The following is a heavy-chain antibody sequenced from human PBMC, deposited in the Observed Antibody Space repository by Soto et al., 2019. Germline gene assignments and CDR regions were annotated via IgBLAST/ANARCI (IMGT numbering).Heavy chain of an antibody. V-gene: IGHV4-30-4*01. J-gene: IGHJ5*02. D-gene: IGHD3-3*01. CDR2: IYYSGST. CDR3: ARDRNFWAWFDP. Sequence: SETLSLTCTVSGGSISSGDYYWSWIRQPPGKGLEWIGYIYYSGSTYYNPSLKSRVTISVDTSKNQFSLKRSSVTAADTAVYYCARDRNFWAWFDPWGQGTLVTVSS. CDR1: GGSISSGDYY.